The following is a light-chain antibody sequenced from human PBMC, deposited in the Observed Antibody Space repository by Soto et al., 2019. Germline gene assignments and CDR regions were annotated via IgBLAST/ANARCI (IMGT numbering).Light chain of an antibody. Sequence: EIVLTQSPATLSVSPGERATLSCRTSQIIGTNLAWYQQKPGQAPRLLIYGAFIRAPGFPVRFRGTGSGSEFTLTISSLQSVDGALYYCQQYDKWPYTFGQGTNLEIK. V-gene: IGKV3-15*01. CDR1: QIIGTN. CDR2: GAF. J-gene: IGKJ2*01. CDR3: QQYDKWPYT.